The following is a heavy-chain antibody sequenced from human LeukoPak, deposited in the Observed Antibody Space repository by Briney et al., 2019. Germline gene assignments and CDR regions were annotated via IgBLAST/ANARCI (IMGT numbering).Heavy chain of an antibody. CDR3: AKELILWFGELSLPFDY. CDR1: GFTFSSYA. V-gene: IGHV3-23*01. D-gene: IGHD3-10*01. Sequence: GGSLRLSCAISGFTFSSYAMSWVRQAPGKGLEWVSAISGGGGNTYYADSVKGRFTISRDNSKNTLYLQMNSLRAEDTAVYYCAKELILWFGELSLPFDYWGQGTLVTVSS. CDR2: ISGGGGNT. J-gene: IGHJ4*02.